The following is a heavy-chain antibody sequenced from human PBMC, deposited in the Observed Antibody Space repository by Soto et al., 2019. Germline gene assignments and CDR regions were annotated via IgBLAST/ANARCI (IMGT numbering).Heavy chain of an antibody. V-gene: IGHV3-21*01. CDR1: GFTFSSYS. J-gene: IGHJ6*02. CDR3: ARYLGSNYNYYYYGMDV. Sequence: GGSLRLSCAASGFTFSSYSMNWVRQAPGKGLEWVSSISSSSSYIYYADSMKGRFTISRDNAKNSLYLQMNSLRAEDTAVYYCARYLGSNYNYYYYGMDVWGQGTTVTVSS. CDR2: ISSSSSYI. D-gene: IGHD4-4*01.